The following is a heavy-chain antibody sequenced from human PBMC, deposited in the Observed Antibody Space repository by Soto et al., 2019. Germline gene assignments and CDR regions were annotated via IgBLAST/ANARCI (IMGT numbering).Heavy chain of an antibody. CDR2: ISAYNGNT. CDR3: ARDYTHSGWFDP. D-gene: IGHD2-21*01. CDR1: GYTFTSYG. V-gene: IGHV1-18*01. Sequence: QVQLVQSGAEVKKPGASVKVSCKASGYTFTSYGIRWVRQAPGQGLAWMGWISAYNGNTKYAQKLQGRVTMTTDTSTSTAYMELRSLRSDDTALYYGARDYTHSGWFDPWGQGTLVNVSS. J-gene: IGHJ5*02.